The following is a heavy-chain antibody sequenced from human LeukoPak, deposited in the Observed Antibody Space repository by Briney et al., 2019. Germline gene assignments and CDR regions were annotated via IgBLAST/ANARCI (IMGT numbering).Heavy chain of an antibody. J-gene: IGHJ4*02. V-gene: IGHV4-59*01. CDR3: ARVKDGYNYFDY. CDR1: GGSFTFNH. CDR2: IYYTGST. Sequence: SGTLSLTCTVSGGSFTFNHWSWIRQPPGRELEWIGYIYYTGSTVYNPSLQSRLSMSIDTSKNQFSLKLSSVTAADTGVYYCARVKDGYNYFDYWGQGSLVTVSS. D-gene: IGHD5-24*01.